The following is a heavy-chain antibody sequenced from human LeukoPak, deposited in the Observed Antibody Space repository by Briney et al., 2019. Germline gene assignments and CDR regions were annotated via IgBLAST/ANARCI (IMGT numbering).Heavy chain of an antibody. CDR1: GYRFTSYW. D-gene: IGHD3-22*01. J-gene: IGHJ3*02. CDR2: IYPGDSDT. Sequence: GESLKISFKGSGYRFTSYWIGWGRPMPGKGLEWVGIIYPGDSDTRYSPSFQGQVTISADKSISTAYLQWSSLKASDTAMYYCARHPLHYDSSGYYSHDAFDIWGQGTMVTVSS. CDR3: ARHPLHYDSSGYYSHDAFDI. V-gene: IGHV5-51*01.